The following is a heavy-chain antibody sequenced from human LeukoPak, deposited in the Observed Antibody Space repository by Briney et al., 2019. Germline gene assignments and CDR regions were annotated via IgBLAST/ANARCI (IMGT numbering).Heavy chain of an antibody. J-gene: IGHJ4*02. CDR2: ISYDGSNK. CDR1: GFTFGDYA. D-gene: IGHD2-21*02. CDR3: AKAPYCGGDCYSIDY. V-gene: IGHV3-30*04. Sequence: GGSLRLSCTASGFTFGDYAMSWVRQAPGKGLEWVAVISYDGSNKYYADSVKGRFTISRDNSKNTLYLQMNSLRAEDTAVYYCAKAPYCGGDCYSIDYWGQGTLVTVSS.